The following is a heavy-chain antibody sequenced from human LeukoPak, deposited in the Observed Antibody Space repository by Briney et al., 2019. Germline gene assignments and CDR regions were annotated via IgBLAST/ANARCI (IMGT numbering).Heavy chain of an antibody. V-gene: IGHV3-48*03. CDR2: IGSSGGSR. D-gene: IGHD2-15*01. CDR1: GFTFSSYE. Sequence: LRLSCAASGFTFSSYEMDWVRRAPGKGLEWVSYIGSSGGSRYYADSVKGRFTSSRDNAKNSLYLQMNSLRVEDTAVYYCAREDGGAFDIWGQGTVVSVSS. J-gene: IGHJ3*02. CDR3: AREDGGAFDI.